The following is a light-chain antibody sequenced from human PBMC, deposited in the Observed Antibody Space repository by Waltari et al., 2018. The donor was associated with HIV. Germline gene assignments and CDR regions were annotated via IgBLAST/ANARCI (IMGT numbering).Light chain of an antibody. CDR2: RNE. CDR3: STWDNSLSHWV. J-gene: IGLJ3*02. CDR1: ISNLGGNF. V-gene: IGLV1-47*01. Sequence: QSVVTQPPSASGTPGQNISISCSGDISNLGGNFVYWYQQRQGTAPRLLIYRNEQRPSGVPDRFSGSKSATSASLAISGLRSEDEADYHCSTWDNSLSHWVFGGGTKVTVL.